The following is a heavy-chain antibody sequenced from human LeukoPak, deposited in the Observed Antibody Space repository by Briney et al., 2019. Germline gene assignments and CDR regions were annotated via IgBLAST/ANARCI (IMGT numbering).Heavy chain of an antibody. CDR3: ARDRASSMLWGY. CDR2: ISSSGSTI. J-gene: IGHJ4*02. Sequence: GGSLRLSCAASGFTFSDYHMSWIRLAPGEGLEWLSYISSSGSTIYYADPVKGRFTISRDNAKNSLYLQMNSLTAEDTAVYYCARDRASSMLWGYWGQGTLVTVSS. CDR1: GFTFSDYH. V-gene: IGHV3-11*04. D-gene: IGHD2-2*01.